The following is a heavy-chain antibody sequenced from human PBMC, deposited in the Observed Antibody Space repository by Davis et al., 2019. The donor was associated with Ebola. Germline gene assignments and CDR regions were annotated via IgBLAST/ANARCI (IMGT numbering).Heavy chain of an antibody. CDR1: GYTFTSYG. CDR2: IIPILDIA. D-gene: IGHD3-22*01. J-gene: IGHJ3*02. CDR3: ASVYYDSSGYYSVWAFDI. Sequence: SVKVSCKASGYTFTSYGISWVRQAPGQGLEWMGRIIPILDIANYAQKFQGRVTITADKSTSTAYMELSSLRSEDTAVYYCASVYYDSSGYYSVWAFDIWGQGTMVTVSS. V-gene: IGHV1-69*04.